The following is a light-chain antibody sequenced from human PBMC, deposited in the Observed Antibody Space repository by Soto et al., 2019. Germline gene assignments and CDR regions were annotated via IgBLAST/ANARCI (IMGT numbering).Light chain of an antibody. CDR2: SAS. Sequence: IEWTPCRSVLSGSFGGTVSITCRASQALINYLAWYQQKPGKAPDLLIYSASTLQSGVPSRFSGSGSEAEFSLTIRALQPADFATYYCQQLSRYPLTFAGGTKVDIK. V-gene: IGKV1-9*01. J-gene: IGKJ4*01. CDR1: QALINY. CDR3: QQLSRYPLT.